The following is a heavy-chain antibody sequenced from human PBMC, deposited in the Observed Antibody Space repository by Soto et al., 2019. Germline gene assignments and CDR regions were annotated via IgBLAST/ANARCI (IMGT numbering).Heavy chain of an antibody. D-gene: IGHD3-10*01. Sequence: GGSLRLSCAASGFTFSSYAMHWVRQAPGKGLEWVAVISYDGSNKYYADSVKGRFTISRDNSKNTLYLQMNSLRAEDTAVYYCARDRFGELIYGMDVWGQGTTVTVSS. V-gene: IGHV3-30-3*01. CDR3: ARDRFGELIYGMDV. CDR2: ISYDGSNK. CDR1: GFTFSSYA. J-gene: IGHJ6*02.